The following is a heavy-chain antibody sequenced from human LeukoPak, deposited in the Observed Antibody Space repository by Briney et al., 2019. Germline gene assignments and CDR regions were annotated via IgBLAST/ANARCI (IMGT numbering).Heavy chain of an antibody. V-gene: IGHV7-4-1*02. D-gene: IGHD3-3*01. J-gene: IGHJ6*02. CDR3: ARDAVYDFWSGYSITYGMDV. CDR1: GYTFTGYY. Sequence: ASVEVSCKASGYTFTGYYMHWVRQAPGQGLEWMGWINTNTGNPTYAQGFTGRFVFSLDTSVSTAYLQISSLKAEDTAVYYCARDAVYDFWSGYSITYGMDVWGQGTTVTVSS. CDR2: INTNTGNP.